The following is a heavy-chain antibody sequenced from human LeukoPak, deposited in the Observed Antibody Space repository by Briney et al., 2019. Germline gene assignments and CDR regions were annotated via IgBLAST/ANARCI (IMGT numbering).Heavy chain of an antibody. CDR3: TTRRPDAFDI. V-gene: IGHV3-73*01. CDR2: IRSKANSYAT. Sequence: PGGSLRLSCAASGFTFSSYEMNWVRQAPGKGLEWVGRIRSKANSYATAYAASVKGRFTISRDDSKNTAYLQMNSLKTEDTAVYYCTTRRPDAFDIWGQGTMVTVSS. J-gene: IGHJ3*02. CDR1: GFTFSSYE.